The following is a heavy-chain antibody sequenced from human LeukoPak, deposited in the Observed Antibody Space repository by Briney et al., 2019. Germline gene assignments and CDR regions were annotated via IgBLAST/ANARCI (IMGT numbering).Heavy chain of an antibody. Sequence: GGSLRLSCAASGFTFSSYWMSWVRQAPGKGLEWVANIKQDGSEKYYVDSVKGRFTISRDNAKNSLYLQMNSLRAEDTAVYYCARDLVHDSSGYYRIDAFDIWGQGTMVTVSS. D-gene: IGHD3-22*01. CDR3: ARDLVHDSSGYYRIDAFDI. CDR2: IKQDGSEK. CDR1: GFTFSSYW. V-gene: IGHV3-7*01. J-gene: IGHJ3*02.